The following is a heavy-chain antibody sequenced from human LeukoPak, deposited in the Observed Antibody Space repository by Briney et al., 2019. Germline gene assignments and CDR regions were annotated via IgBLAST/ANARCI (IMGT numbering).Heavy chain of an antibody. CDR3: ARGIVVVTAPPNDYYFDY. CDR2: IIPIFGTA. D-gene: IGHD2-21*02. V-gene: IGHV1-69*01. Sequence: ASVKVSCKAPGGTFSSYAISWVRQALGQGLEWMGGIIPIFGTANYAQKFQGRVTITADESTSTAYMELSSLRSEDTAVYYCARGIVVVTAPPNDYYFDYWGQGTLDSVSS. J-gene: IGHJ4*02. CDR1: GGTFSSYA.